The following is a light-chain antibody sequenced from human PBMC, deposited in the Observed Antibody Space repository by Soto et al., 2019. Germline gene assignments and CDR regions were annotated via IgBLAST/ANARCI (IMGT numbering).Light chain of an antibody. Sequence: EIVLTQYPGTLSLSPGERATLSCRACLSVSSRYLAWYQQKPGQAPRLLIYGASSRDTDIPDRFSGSGSGIYFTRTIRRLETEAFALYFLQQYDISPGTFGQVTRLGIK. V-gene: IGKV3-20*01. CDR2: GAS. CDR3: QQYDISPGT. CDR1: LSVSSRY. J-gene: IGKJ5*01.